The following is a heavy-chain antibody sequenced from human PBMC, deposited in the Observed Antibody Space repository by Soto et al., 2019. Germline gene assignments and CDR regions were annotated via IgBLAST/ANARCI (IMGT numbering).Heavy chain of an antibody. CDR3: ARDLLYGDTATGPPDYYGMDV. J-gene: IGHJ6*02. CDR1: GFTFSSYA. V-gene: IGHV3-30-3*01. CDR2: ISYDGSNK. Sequence: QVPLVESGGGVVQPGRSLRLSCAASGFTFSSYALHWVRQAPGKGLEWVAVISYDGSNKYYADSVKGRFTISRDNSKNTLYLQMNSLRAEDTAVYYCARDLLYGDTATGPPDYYGMDVWGQGTTVTVSS. D-gene: IGHD5-18*01.